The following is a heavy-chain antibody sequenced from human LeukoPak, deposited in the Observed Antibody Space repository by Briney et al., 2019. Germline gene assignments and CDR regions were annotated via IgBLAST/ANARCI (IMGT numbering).Heavy chain of an antibody. V-gene: IGHV3-30*18. Sequence: GGSLRLSCAASGFTFSSYGMHWVRQAPGKGLEWVAVISYDGSNKYYADSVKGRFTISRDNSKNTLYLQMNSLRAEDTAVYYCAKDHSYCSGGSCYSGLSDYWGQGTLVTVSS. D-gene: IGHD2-15*01. CDR1: GFTFSSYG. J-gene: IGHJ4*02. CDR3: AKDHSYCSGGSCYSGLSDY. CDR2: ISYDGSNK.